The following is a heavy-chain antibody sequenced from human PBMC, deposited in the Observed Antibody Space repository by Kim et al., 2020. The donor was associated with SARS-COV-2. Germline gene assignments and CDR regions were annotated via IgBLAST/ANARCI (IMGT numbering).Heavy chain of an antibody. CDR3: ARDSNPQLGYYGSGSYRGMDV. J-gene: IGHJ6*02. CDR2: IIPIFGTA. D-gene: IGHD3-10*01. CDR1: GGTFSSYA. Sequence: SVKVSCKASGGTFSSYAISWVRQAPGQGLEWMGGIIPIFGTANYAQKFQGRVTITADESTSTAYMELSSLRSEDTAVYYCARDSNPQLGYYGSGSYRGMDVWGQGTTVTVSS. V-gene: IGHV1-69*13.